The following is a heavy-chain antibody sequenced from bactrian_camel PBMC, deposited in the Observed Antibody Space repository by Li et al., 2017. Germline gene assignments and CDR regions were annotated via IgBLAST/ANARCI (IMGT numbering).Heavy chain of an antibody. J-gene: IGHJ4*01. Sequence: HVQLVESGGDSVQAGGSLRLSCATSLYTVCMGWFRQAPGKDSEGVAHILSYGRISYADSVKGRFTISQNNAKATVYLQMNSLKPEDTGMYYCASAVGGTDYTNYRMLLGGYLPPQSEYTYWGQGTEVTVSS. CDR3: ASAVGGTDYTNYRMLLGGYLPPQSEYTY. V-gene: IGHV3S53*01. D-gene: IGHD4*01. CDR2: ILSYGRI. CDR1: LYTVC.